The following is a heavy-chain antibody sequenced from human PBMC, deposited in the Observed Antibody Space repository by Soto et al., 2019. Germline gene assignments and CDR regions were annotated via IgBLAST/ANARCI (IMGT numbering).Heavy chain of an antibody. CDR1: GFTFSSYW. V-gene: IGHV3-7*01. J-gene: IGHJ4*02. CDR3: ARAPYCGGDCYSNFDY. Sequence: GGSLRLSCAASGFTFSSYWMSWVRQAPGKGLEWVANIKQDGSEKYYVDSVKGRFTISRDNAKNSLYLQMNSLRAEDTAVYYCARAPYCGGDCYSNFDYWGQGTLVTVSS. CDR2: IKQDGSEK. D-gene: IGHD2-21*02.